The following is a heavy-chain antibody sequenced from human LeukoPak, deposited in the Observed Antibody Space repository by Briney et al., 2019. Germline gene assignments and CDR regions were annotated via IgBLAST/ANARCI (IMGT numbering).Heavy chain of an antibody. CDR3: VKGGRRGAVAGNWFDP. J-gene: IGHJ5*02. CDR2: IKQDGSEQ. Sequence: PGGSLRLSCVASGFTFSNSWMSWVRQAPGRGLDWVANIKQDGSEQYYLDSVRGRFTISRDNAKNSLYLQMSSLRAEDTAVYYCVKGGRRGAVAGNWFDPWGQGTLVTVSS. V-gene: IGHV3-7*02. D-gene: IGHD6-19*01. CDR1: GFTFSNSW.